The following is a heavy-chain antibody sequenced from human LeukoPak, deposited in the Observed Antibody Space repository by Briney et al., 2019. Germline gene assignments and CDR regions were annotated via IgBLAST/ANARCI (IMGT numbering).Heavy chain of an antibody. D-gene: IGHD5-12*01. Sequence: GGSLRLSCAASGFTFSSYAMSWVRQAPGKGLEWVSAISGSGGSTYYADSVKGRFTISRDNSKNTLYLQMNSLRAEETAVYYCAKDLGYSGYHHWGQRTLVTVSS. CDR1: GFTFSSYA. J-gene: IGHJ4*02. CDR2: ISGSGGST. CDR3: AKDLGYSGYHH. V-gene: IGHV3-23*01.